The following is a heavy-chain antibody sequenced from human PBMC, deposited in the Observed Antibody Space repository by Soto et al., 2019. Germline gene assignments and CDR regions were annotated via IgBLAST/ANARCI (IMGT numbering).Heavy chain of an antibody. V-gene: IGHV4-34*01. Sequence: SETLSLTCAVYGGSFSGYYWSWIRQPPGKGLEWIGEINHSGSTNYNPSLKSRVTISVDTSKNQFSLKLSSVTAADTAVYYCAGGGMNLKTYYFDYWGQGTLVTVSS. J-gene: IGHJ4*02. CDR2: INHSGST. CDR3: AGGGMNLKTYYFDY. CDR1: GGSFSGYY.